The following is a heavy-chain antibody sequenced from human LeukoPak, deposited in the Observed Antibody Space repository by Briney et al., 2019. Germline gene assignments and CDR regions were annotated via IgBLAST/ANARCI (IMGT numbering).Heavy chain of an antibody. D-gene: IGHD2-8*02. J-gene: IGHJ4*02. V-gene: IGHV3-23*01. Sequence: GGTLRLSCAASRFTFSRYGMNWVRQTPGKGLEWVSAISGSGDRTYHADSVRGRFTISRDNSKSTLSLQMNSLRAEDTAIYYCATYRQVLLPFESWGQGTLVTVSS. CDR3: ATYRQVLLPFES. CDR2: ISGSGDRT. CDR1: RFTFSRYG.